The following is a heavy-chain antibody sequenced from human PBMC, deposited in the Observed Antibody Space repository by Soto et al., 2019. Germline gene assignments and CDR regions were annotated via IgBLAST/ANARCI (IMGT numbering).Heavy chain of an antibody. J-gene: IGHJ4*02. CDR1: GDSISRGGFS. CDR3: ARGRLVPAVNFDY. V-gene: IGHV4-30-2*01. Sequence: PSETLSLTCAVSGDSISRGGFSWSWIRQPPGKGLEWIGYIYHSGTSFYNPSLKSRVTISVDGSKNQFSLKVNSVTAADTAVYYCARGRLVPAVNFDYWGLGTLVTVPS. CDR2: IYHSGTS. D-gene: IGHD2-2*01.